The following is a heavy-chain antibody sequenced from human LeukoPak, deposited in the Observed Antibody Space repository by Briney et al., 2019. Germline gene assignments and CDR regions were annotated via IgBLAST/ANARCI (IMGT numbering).Heavy chain of an antibody. D-gene: IGHD3-3*01. V-gene: IGHV1-24*01. Sequence: GASAKVSCKVSGYTLTELSMHWVRQAPGKGVEWMGGFDPEDGETIYAQKFQGRVTMTEGTSTDTAYMELSSLRSEDTAVYYCATVGLRFLEEEDDYWGQGTLVTVSS. CDR3: ATVGLRFLEEEDDY. CDR2: FDPEDGET. CDR1: GYTLTELS. J-gene: IGHJ4*02.